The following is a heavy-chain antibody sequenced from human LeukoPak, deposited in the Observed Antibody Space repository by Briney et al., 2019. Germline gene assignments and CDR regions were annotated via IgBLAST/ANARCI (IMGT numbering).Heavy chain of an antibody. V-gene: IGHV3-30*04. J-gene: IGHJ5*02. Sequence: GGSLRLSCAASGFTFSKYTIHWVRQAPGKGREGLAVISNDGSNKYYADSVKGRFTISRDNSKNTLYLQMDSLRAEDTAVYYCARGDFGVVITYSWFDPWGQGTLVTVSS. CDR1: GFTFSKYT. D-gene: IGHD3-3*01. CDR2: ISNDGSNK. CDR3: ARGDFGVVITYSWFDP.